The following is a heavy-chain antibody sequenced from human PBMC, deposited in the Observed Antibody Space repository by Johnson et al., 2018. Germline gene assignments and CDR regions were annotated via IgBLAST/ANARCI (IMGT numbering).Heavy chain of an antibody. CDR3: AKDASSGPGYYHNIDG. CDR2: ISWDGGST. V-gene: IGHV3-43*01. D-gene: IGHD3-22*01. CDR1: GFTFDDYT. J-gene: IGHJ6*03. Sequence: VQLVQSGGVVVQPGGSLRLSCAASGFTFDDYTMHWVRQAPGKGLEWVSLISWDGGSTYYADSVKGRFTICRDNSKNSLYLEMNSQRAEDTAVYYCAKDASSGPGYYHNIDGWGIGTTVTVSS.